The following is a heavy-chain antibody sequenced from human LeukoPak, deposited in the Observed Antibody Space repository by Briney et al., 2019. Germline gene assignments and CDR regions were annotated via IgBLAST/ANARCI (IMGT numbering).Heavy chain of an antibody. J-gene: IGHJ4*02. Sequence: SETLSLTCAVSGYSISSGYYWGWIRQPPGKGLEWIGSIYHSGSTYYNPSLKSRVTISVDTSKNQFSLKLSSVTAADTAVYDCARPRGTIYCPFDYWGQGTLVTVSS. CDR1: GYSISSGYY. CDR3: ARPRGTIYCPFDY. CDR2: IYHSGST. V-gene: IGHV4-38-2*01. D-gene: IGHD2-2*02.